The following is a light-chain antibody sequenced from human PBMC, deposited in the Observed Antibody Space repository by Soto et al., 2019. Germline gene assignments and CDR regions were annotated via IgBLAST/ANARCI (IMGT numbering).Light chain of an antibody. Sequence: EIVLTQSPGTLSLSPGERATLSCRASQSINSNYLAWYQQKPGQAPGPLIYGISTRATGVPDRFSGSGSGTDFTLTIGRLEPEDCAVYYCQEYGSSPFTFGPGTKVDIK. V-gene: IGKV3-20*01. J-gene: IGKJ3*01. CDR2: GIS. CDR1: QSINSNY. CDR3: QEYGSSPFT.